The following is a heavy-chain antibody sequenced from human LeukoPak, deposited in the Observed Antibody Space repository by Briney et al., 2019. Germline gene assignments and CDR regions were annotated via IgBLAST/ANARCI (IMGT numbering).Heavy chain of an antibody. J-gene: IGHJ5*02. D-gene: IGHD1-26*01. V-gene: IGHV4-34*01. CDR2: VNESGGT. CDR1: GGSFSDYN. CDR3: ARGQGATVPQVGKNWFDP. Sequence: SETLSLTCAVYGGSFSDYNWSWIRQPPGKGLEWIGEVNESGGTNISPSLRSRVILSVDTSKNQFSLKLISVTVADTAIYYCARGQGATVPQVGKNWFDPWGQGTRVTVSS.